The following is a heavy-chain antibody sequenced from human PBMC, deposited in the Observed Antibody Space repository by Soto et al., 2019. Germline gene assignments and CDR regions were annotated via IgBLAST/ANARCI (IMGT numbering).Heavy chain of an antibody. CDR2: INPNSGGT. Sequence: QVQLVQSGAEVKKPGASVKVSCKASGYTFTGYYMHWVRQAPGQGLEWMGWINPNSGGTNYAQKFQGWVTMTRETSISTAYMELSRLRSDDTAVYYCARENRPIFGVVITYGMDVWGQGTTVTVSS. CDR1: GYTFTGYY. CDR3: ARENRPIFGVVITYGMDV. D-gene: IGHD3-3*01. V-gene: IGHV1-2*04. J-gene: IGHJ6*02.